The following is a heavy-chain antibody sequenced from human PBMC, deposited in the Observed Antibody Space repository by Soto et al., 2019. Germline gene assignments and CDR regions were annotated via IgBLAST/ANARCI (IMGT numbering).Heavy chain of an antibody. V-gene: IGHV1-2*04. D-gene: IGHD6-13*01. CDR2: INPNSGGT. Sequence: ASVKVSCKASGYTFTGYYMHWVRQAPGQGLEWMGWINPNSGGTNYAQKFQGWVTMTRDTSISTAYMELSRLRSDDTAVYYCAREEEGSSWIFDYWGEGTLVTVCS. J-gene: IGHJ4*02. CDR3: AREEEGSSWIFDY. CDR1: GYTFTGYY.